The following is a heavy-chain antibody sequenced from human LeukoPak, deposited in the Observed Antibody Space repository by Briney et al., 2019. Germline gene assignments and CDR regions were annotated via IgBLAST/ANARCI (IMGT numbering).Heavy chain of an antibody. CDR1: GFTFSSYW. J-gene: IGHJ5*01. CDR2: IKADGSAK. Sequence: GGSLRLSCAASGFTFSSYWMTWVRQAPRKGLEWVATIKADGSAKYYVDSVKGRFTISRDNAKNSLHLQMNSLRAEDTAVYYCVREAGWSHDSWGQGTLVTVSS. D-gene: IGHD3-3*01. V-gene: IGHV3-7*05. CDR3: VREAGWSHDS.